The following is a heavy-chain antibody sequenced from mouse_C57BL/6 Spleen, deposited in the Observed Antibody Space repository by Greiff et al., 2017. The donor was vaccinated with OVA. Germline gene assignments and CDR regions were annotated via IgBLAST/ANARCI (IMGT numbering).Heavy chain of an antibody. Sequence: DVKLQESGPGLVKPSQSLSLTCSVTGYSITSGYYWNWIRQFPGNKLEWMGYISYDGSNNYNPSLKNRISITRDTSKNQFFLKLNSVTTEDSATYYCARDRGHYYGSSYVGAMDYWGQGTSVTVSS. CDR3: ARDRGHYYGSSYVGAMDY. V-gene: IGHV3-6*01. D-gene: IGHD1-1*01. J-gene: IGHJ4*01. CDR1: GYSITSGYY. CDR2: ISYDGSN.